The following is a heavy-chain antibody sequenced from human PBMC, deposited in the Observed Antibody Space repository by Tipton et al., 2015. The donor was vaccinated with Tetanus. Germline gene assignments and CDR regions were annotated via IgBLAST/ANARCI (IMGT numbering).Heavy chain of an antibody. CDR2: ILYGGST. CDR1: GGSVSSGSYY. J-gene: IGHJ4*02. CDR3: ARIHDFWSGYFDF. Sequence: LRLSCTVSGGSVSSGSYYWAWIRQPPEKGLEYIGYILYGGSTHYSPSLKSRVTVSADPSKNQFSLKLSSVTAADTAVYYCARIHDFWSGYFDFWGQGTLVTVSS. V-gene: IGHV4-61*01. D-gene: IGHD3-3*01.